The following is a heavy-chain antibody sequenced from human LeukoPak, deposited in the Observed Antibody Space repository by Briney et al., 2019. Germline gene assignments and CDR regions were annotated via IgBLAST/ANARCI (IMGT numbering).Heavy chain of an antibody. Sequence: PSETLSLTCTVSGGSISSGGYYWSWIRQPPGKGLEWIGEINHSGSTNYNPSLKSRVTISVDTSKNQFSLKLSSVTAADTAVYYCARERGRYYYDSSGYEEDYWGQGTLDTVSS. CDR3: ARERGRYYYDSSGYEEDY. CDR2: INHSGST. CDR1: GGSISSGGYY. D-gene: IGHD3-22*01. V-gene: IGHV4-39*07. J-gene: IGHJ4*02.